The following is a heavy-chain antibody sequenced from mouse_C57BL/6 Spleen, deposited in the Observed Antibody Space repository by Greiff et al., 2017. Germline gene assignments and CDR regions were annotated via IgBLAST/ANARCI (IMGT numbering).Heavy chain of an antibody. Sequence: VQLQQSGAELVRPGASVKLSCTASGFNIKDDYMHWVKQRPEQGLEWIGWIDPENGDTEYDSKFQGKATITADTSSNTASLQLSRLTSEDTVVYFCTTAPGTGAYWGQGSLVTVSA. CDR1: GFNIKDDY. D-gene: IGHD4-1*01. J-gene: IGHJ3*01. V-gene: IGHV14-4*01. CDR2: IDPENGDT. CDR3: TTAPGTGAY.